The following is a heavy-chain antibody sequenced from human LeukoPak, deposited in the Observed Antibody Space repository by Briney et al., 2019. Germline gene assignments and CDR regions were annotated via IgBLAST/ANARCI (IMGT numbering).Heavy chain of an antibody. D-gene: IGHD3-22*01. Sequence: SETLSLTCTVSGGSISSSSYYWGWIRQPPGKGPEWIGSIYYSGSTNYNPSLKSRVTISVDTSKNQFSLKLSSVTAADTAVYYCARLDYYDSSGYYPGAFDIWGQGTMVTVSS. J-gene: IGHJ3*02. CDR2: IYYSGST. CDR3: ARLDYYDSSGYYPGAFDI. V-gene: IGHV4-39*07. CDR1: GGSISSSSYY.